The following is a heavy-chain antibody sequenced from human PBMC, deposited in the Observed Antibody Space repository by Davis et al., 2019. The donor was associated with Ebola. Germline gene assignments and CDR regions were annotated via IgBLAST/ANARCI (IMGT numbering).Heavy chain of an antibody. CDR1: GGTFSSYA. J-gene: IGHJ3*02. CDR3: ARDRDGYNIRDVAFDI. V-gene: IGHV1-69*04. D-gene: IGHD5-24*01. Sequence: AASVKVSCKASGGTFSSYAISWVRQAPGQGLEWMGRIIPILGIANYAQKFQGRVTITADKSTSPAYMELSRLRSEDTAVYYCARDRDGYNIRDVAFDIWGQGTMVTVSS. CDR2: IIPILGIA.